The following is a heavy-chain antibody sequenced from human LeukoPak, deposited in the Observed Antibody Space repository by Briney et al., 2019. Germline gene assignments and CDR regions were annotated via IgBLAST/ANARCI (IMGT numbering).Heavy chain of an antibody. Sequence: ASVKVSCKASGYTFTVYYIHWVRQAPGQGLEWMGWVSSDSGATNYEQKFQGRVTMTRDTSINTVYLELSSLTSDDTAIYYCARKDAGPSSFDYWGQGSLVTVSS. V-gene: IGHV1-2*02. CDR3: ARKDAGPSSFDY. CDR1: GYTFTVYY. J-gene: IGHJ4*02. CDR2: VSSDSGAT.